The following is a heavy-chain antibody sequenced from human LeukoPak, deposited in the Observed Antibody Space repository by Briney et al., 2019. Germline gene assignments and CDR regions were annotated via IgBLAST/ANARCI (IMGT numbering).Heavy chain of an antibody. D-gene: IGHD3-9*01. V-gene: IGHV4-59*12. CDR3: ARGKKYYDILTGYLIGDAFDI. J-gene: IGHJ3*02. CDR2: INYSGST. CDR1: GGSISDYY. Sequence: SETLSLTCTVSGGSISDYYWSWIRQPPGRGLEWIGYINYSGSTNYNPSLKSRVTISVDTSKNQFSLKVTSVTAADTAVYYCARGKKYYDILTGYLIGDAFDIWGQGTMVTVSS.